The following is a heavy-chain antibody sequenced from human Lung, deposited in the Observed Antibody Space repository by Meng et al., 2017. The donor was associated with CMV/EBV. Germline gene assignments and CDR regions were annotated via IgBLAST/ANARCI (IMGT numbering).Heavy chain of an antibody. V-gene: IGHV3-30*09. CDR1: IVTFRNYA. D-gene: IGHD2-2*01. CDR2: ISSDGQNK. Sequence: SCVVSIVTFRNYAMHWVRQAPGKGPEWVAVISSDGQNKYYADSVKGRFAISRDNLRSTLYLQLSSLRLEDTAVYYCATYSRAPAALLAYFNYWGLGTLVTVSS. CDR3: ATYSRAPAALLAYFNY. J-gene: IGHJ4*02.